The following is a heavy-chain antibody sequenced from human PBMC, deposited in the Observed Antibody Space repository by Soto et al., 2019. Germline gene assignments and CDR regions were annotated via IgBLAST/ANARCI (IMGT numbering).Heavy chain of an antibody. CDR3: ARVYYDFWSGYYWFDP. J-gene: IGHJ5*02. V-gene: IGHV1-8*01. Sequence: ASVKVSCKASGYTFTSYDINWVRQATGQGLEWMGWMNPNSGNTGYAQKFQGRVTMTRNTSISTAYMELSGLRSEDTAVYYCARVYYDFWSGYYWFDPWGQGTLVTVSS. CDR2: MNPNSGNT. CDR1: GYTFTSYD. D-gene: IGHD3-3*01.